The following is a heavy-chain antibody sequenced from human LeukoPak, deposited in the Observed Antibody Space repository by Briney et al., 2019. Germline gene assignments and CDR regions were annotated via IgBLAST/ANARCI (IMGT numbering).Heavy chain of an antibody. Sequence: GASVKVSCKGSGGTFSSYAISWVRQAPGQGLEWMGGFIPIFGTANYAQKFQGRVTITADKSTSTAYMELSSLRSEDTAVYYCARGPCGGDCSRYYCYYMDVWGKGTTVTVSS. CDR1: GGTFSSYA. V-gene: IGHV1-69*06. D-gene: IGHD2-21*02. CDR2: FIPIFGTA. J-gene: IGHJ6*03. CDR3: ARGPCGGDCSRYYCYYMDV.